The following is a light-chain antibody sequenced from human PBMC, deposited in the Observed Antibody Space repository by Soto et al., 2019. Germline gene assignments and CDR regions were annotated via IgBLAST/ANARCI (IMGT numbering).Light chain of an antibody. Sequence: QSALTQPRSVSGSPGQSVTISFTGTSSDVGGYNYVSWYQQHPGKAPKLMIYDVSQRPSGVPDRFSGSKSGNTASLTISGLQSEDEAGYYCCSYAGSYTYVFGTGTKVTVL. V-gene: IGLV2-11*01. CDR1: SSDVGGYNY. CDR3: CSYAGSYTYV. CDR2: DVS. J-gene: IGLJ1*01.